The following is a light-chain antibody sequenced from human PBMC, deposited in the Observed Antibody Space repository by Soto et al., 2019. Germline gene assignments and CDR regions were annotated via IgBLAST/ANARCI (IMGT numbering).Light chain of an antibody. CDR2: WAS. CDR3: QQYYNTPRT. CDR1: QSVLHSSNNKNY. Sequence: IVMTQSPDSLAVSLGERATIKCKSSQSVLHSSNNKNYLAWYQQRPGQSPKLLIYWASTRDTEVSDRFSGSGSETDFTLTISRLQAEDVAVYYCQQYYNTPRTFGQGTKVEIK. V-gene: IGKV4-1*01. J-gene: IGKJ1*01.